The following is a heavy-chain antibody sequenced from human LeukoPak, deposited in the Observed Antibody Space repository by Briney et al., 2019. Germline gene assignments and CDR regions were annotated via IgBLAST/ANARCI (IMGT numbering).Heavy chain of an antibody. CDR2: IYPGDSDT. D-gene: IGHD2-2*01. V-gene: IGHV5-51*01. J-gene: IGHJ3*02. CDR1: GYGFTSYW. Sequence: GESLKISCKGSGYGFTSYWIGWVRQMPGKGLEWMGIIYPGDSDTRYSPSFQGQVTISADKSISTAYLQWSSLEASDTAMYYCARSDIVVVPAAQRAFDIWGQGTMVTVSS. CDR3: ARSDIVVVPAAQRAFDI.